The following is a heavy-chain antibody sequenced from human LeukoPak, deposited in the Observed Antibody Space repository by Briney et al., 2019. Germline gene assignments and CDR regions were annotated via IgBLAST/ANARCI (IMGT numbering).Heavy chain of an antibody. J-gene: IGHJ4*02. CDR3: AREGVATFDY. D-gene: IGHD5-12*01. CDR2: IIPIFGTA. CDR1: GGTFSSYA. Sequence: ASVKVFCKASGGTFSSYAISWVRQAPGQGLEWMGGIIPIFGTANYAQKFQGRVTITTDESTSTAYMELSSLRSEDTAVYHCAREGVATFDYWGQGTLVTVSS. V-gene: IGHV1-69*05.